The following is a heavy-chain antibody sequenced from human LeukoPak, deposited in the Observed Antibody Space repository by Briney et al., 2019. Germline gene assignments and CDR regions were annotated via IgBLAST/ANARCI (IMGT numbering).Heavy chain of an antibody. V-gene: IGHV4-4*07. J-gene: IGHJ5*02. CDR1: GGSISSYY. D-gene: IGHD6-6*01. CDR3: AREVIAAHNWFDP. Sequence: PSETLSLTCTVSGGSISSYYWSWIRQPAGKGLEGIGRFYTSGSTNYNPSLKSRVTISVDTSKNQFSLKLSSVTAADTAVYYCAREVIAAHNWFDPWGQGTLVTVSS. CDR2: FYTSGST.